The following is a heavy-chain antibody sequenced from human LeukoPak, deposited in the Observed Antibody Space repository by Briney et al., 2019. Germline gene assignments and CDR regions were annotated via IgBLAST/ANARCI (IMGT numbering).Heavy chain of an antibody. CDR2: ISGSGGST. CDR1: GFTFSSYG. CDR3: AKGVGATIGYYYYYYMDV. D-gene: IGHD1-26*01. J-gene: IGHJ6*03. V-gene: IGHV3-23*01. Sequence: GGSLRLSCAASGFTFSSYGMSWVRQAPGKGLEWVSAISGSGGSTYYADSVKGRFTISRDNSKNTLYLQMNSLRAEDTAVYYCAKGVGATIGYYYYYYMDVWGKGTTVTISS.